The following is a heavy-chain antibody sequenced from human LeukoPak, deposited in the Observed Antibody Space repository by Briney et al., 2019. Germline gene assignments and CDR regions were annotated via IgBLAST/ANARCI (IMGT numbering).Heavy chain of an antibody. CDR2: IYPGDSDT. CDR3: ARRYCNGGSCYSKNDAFDI. CDR1: GYSFTSYW. J-gene: IGHJ3*02. V-gene: IGHV5-51*01. D-gene: IGHD2-15*01. Sequence: GESLKISCKGSGYSFTSYWIGWVRQMPGKGLEWMGIIYPGDSDTRYSPSFQGQVTISADKSISTAYLQWSSLKASDTAMYYCARRYCNGGSCYSKNDAFDIWGQGTMVTVSS.